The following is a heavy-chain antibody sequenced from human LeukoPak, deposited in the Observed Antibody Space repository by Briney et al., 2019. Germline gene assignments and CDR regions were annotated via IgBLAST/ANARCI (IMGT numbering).Heavy chain of an antibody. J-gene: IGHJ4*02. CDR1: GYTFTSYD. CDR2: MNPNSGNT. D-gene: IGHD5-24*01. Sequence: GASVKVSCKASGYTFTSYDINWVRQATGQGLEWMGWMNPNSGNTGYAQKLQGRVTMTTDTSTSTAYMELRSLRSDDTAVYYCARVEMATITADYWGQGTLVTVSS. V-gene: IGHV1-8*02. CDR3: ARVEMATITADY.